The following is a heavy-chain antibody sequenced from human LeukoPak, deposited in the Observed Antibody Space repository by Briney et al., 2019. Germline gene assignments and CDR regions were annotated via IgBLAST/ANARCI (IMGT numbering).Heavy chain of an antibody. CDR1: GGTFSSYA. CDR3: ARGFWSGYYKTDYFDY. CDR2: IIPIFGTA. J-gene: IGHJ4*02. V-gene: IGHV1-69*05. D-gene: IGHD3-3*01. Sequence: VASVKVSCKASGGTFSSYAISWVRQAPGQGLEWMGGIIPIFGTANYAQKFQGRVTITTDESTSTAYMELSSLRSEDTAVYYCARGFWSGYYKTDYFDYWGQGTLVTVSS.